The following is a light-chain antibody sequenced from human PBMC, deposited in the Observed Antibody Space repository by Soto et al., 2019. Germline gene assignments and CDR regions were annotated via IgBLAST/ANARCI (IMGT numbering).Light chain of an antibody. Sequence: VLTQSPGTLSLSPGERATLSCRASQSVDRSDIAWYQQKPGQAPRLLIYSTSIRAAGIPDRFSVSGSGTDFSLTISSLQSEDFASYFCQHTFNSPPWTFGQGTKVEVK. CDR1: QSVDRSD. J-gene: IGKJ1*01. CDR2: STS. V-gene: IGKV3-20*01. CDR3: QHTFNSPPWT.